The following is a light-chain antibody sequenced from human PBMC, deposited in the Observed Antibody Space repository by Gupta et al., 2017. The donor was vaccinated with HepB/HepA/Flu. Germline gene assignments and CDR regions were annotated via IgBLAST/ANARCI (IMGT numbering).Light chain of an antibody. CDR3: GAWDSSLSGVL. V-gene: IGLV1-51*01. J-gene: IGLJ2*01. CDR2: DNH. Sequence: QPVLTQPASVSAAPGQNVTISCSGSTSNIGHNFVFWCQQFPGTAPKLLIFDNHGRPSGIPDRFSASKAGTSATLAITGLQTGDEADYYCGAWDSSLSGVLFGGGTKLTVL. CDR1: TSNIGHNF.